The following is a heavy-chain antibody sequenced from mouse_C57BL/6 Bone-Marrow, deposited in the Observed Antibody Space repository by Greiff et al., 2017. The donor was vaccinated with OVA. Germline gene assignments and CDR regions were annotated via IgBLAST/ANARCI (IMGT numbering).Heavy chain of an antibody. D-gene: IGHD2-3*01. V-gene: IGHV2-2*01. Sequence: QVQLQQSGPGLVQPSQSLSITCTVSGFSLTSYGVHWVRQSPGKGLEWLGVIWSGGSTDYNAAFISRLSISKDNSKSQVFFKMNSLQADDTAIYYCARKAPDGYYAYYAMDDWGQGTSVTVSS. CDR3: ARKAPDGYYAYYAMDD. CDR2: IWSGGST. CDR1: GFSLTSYG. J-gene: IGHJ4*01.